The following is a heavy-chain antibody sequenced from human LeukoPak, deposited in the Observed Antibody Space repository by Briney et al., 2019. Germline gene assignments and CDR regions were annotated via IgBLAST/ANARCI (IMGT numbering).Heavy chain of an antibody. V-gene: IGHV3-21*01. CDR3: AKPPDSYGLDAFDI. J-gene: IGHJ3*02. Sequence: GGSLRLSCAASGFTFSSYSMNWVRQAPGKGLEWVSSISSSSSYIYYADSVKGRFTISRDNAKNSLYLQMNSLRAEDTAVYYCAKPPDSYGLDAFDIWGQGTMVTVSS. D-gene: IGHD5-18*01. CDR2: ISSSSSYI. CDR1: GFTFSSYS.